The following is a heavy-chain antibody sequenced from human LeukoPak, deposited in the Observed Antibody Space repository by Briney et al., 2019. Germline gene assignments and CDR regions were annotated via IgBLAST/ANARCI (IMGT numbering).Heavy chain of an antibody. J-gene: IGHJ4*02. Sequence: SETLSLTCTVSGGSISTSNYYWGWIRQPPGKGLEWIGNIFYSGSTYYSPSLKSRVTISLDTSRNQFSLKLNSVTAADTAVYYCARGRSVAGPDFDYWGQGTLVTVSS. CDR1: GGSISTSNYY. CDR2: IFYSGST. CDR3: ARGRSVAGPDFDY. D-gene: IGHD6-19*01. V-gene: IGHV4-39*07.